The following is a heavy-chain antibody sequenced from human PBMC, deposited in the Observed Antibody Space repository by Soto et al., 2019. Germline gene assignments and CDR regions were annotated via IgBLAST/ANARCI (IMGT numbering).Heavy chain of an antibody. CDR3: AKDIGRGAYEYWFDP. J-gene: IGHJ5*02. D-gene: IGHD5-12*01. Sequence: EVQLVESGGVLVQPGGSLRLSCEASGFTFDDYTMHWVRQAPGKGLEWVSLVSWDGGSTYYADSVKGRFTISRDNSKNSLYVQMKSLRTEATALYYCAKDIGRGAYEYWFDPWGQGALVTVSS. CDR2: VSWDGGST. CDR1: GFTFDDYT. V-gene: IGHV3-43*01.